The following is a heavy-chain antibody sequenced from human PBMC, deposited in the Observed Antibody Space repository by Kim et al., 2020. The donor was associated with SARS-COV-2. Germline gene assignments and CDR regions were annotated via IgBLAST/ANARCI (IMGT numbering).Heavy chain of an antibody. CDR3: ARGHEQQLVQGSYYYYGMDV. J-gene: IGHJ6*02. V-gene: IGHV3-30*07. Sequence: RFTISRDNSKNTLYLQMNSLRAEDTAVYYCARGHEQQLVQGSYYYYGMDVWGQGTTVTVSS. D-gene: IGHD6-13*01.